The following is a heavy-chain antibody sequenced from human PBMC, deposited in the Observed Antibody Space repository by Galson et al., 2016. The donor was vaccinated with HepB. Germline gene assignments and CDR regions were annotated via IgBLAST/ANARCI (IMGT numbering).Heavy chain of an antibody. J-gene: IGHJ4*02. D-gene: IGHD1-7*01. Sequence: TLSLTCTVSGDPISSATYSWSWIRQPPGKGPEWIGYIYQSGSTNYNPSLKSRLTLSVDKSKNQFSLKLRSVTAADTAVYYCASGVGWNYFHFDYWGQGTLVTVSS. CDR2: IYQSGST. CDR3: ASGVGWNYFHFDY. V-gene: IGHV4-30-2*01. CDR1: GDPISSATYS.